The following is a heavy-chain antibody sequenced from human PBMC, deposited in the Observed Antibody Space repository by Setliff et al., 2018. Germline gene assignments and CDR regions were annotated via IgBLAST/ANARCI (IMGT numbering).Heavy chain of an antibody. Sequence: SETLSLTCTVSGGSISSSSYYWGWIRQPPGKGLEWIGSIYYSGSTYYNPSLKSRVTISVDTSKNQFSLKLSSVTAADTAVYYCASCLAARRGGWFDPWGQGALVTVSS. V-gene: IGHV4-39*01. CDR2: IYYSGST. CDR3: ASCLAARRGGWFDP. D-gene: IGHD6-6*01. CDR1: GGSISSSSYY. J-gene: IGHJ5*02.